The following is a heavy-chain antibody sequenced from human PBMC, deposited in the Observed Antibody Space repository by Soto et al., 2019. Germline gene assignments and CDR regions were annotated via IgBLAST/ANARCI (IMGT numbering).Heavy chain of an antibody. CDR1: GGSFRHYS. Sequence: QLQLVQSGAEVKKPGSSVKVSCKASGGSFRHYSISWVRQAPGQGLEWMGGIIPIFGTATYAQRFQGRVTLTADESTTTAYMELSSLRSEDTAVYYCARDQRLEDAAFDLWGQGTMVIVSS. D-gene: IGHD1-1*01. CDR3: ARDQRLEDAAFDL. CDR2: IIPIFGTA. J-gene: IGHJ3*01. V-gene: IGHV1-69*01.